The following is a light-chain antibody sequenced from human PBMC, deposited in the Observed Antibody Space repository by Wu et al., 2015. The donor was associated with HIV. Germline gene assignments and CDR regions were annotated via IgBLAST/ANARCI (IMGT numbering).Light chain of an antibody. V-gene: IGKV3-20*01. CDR2: GAS. CDR1: QSIVRSY. CDR3: QQYGSSPPLT. J-gene: IGKJ4*01. Sequence: IVLTQSPGTLSLPPGERATLSCRASQSIVRSYLAWYQQKPGQAPRLLIYGASSRATGIPDRFSGSGSGTDFTLTISRLEPEDFAVYYCQQYGSSPPLTFGGGTKVEIK.